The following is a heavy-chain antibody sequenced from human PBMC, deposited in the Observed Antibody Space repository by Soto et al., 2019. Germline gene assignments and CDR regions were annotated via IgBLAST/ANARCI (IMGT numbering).Heavy chain of an antibody. D-gene: IGHD6-19*01. CDR2: IKQDGSEK. CDR1: GFTFSSYW. J-gene: IGHJ4*02. CDR3: ASPSIAVDGEYYFDY. V-gene: IGHV3-7*03. Sequence: EVQLVESGGGLVQPGGSLRLSCAASGFTFSSYWMSWFRQAPGKGLEWVANIKQDGSEKYYVDSVKGRFTISRDNAKKSLYLKMNSLRAEDTAVYYCASPSIAVDGEYYFDYWGQGTLVTVSS.